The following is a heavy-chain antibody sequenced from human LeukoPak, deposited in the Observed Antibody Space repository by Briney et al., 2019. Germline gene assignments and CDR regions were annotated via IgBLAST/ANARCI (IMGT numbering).Heavy chain of an antibody. CDR3: ARRVGSSWYGDYYFDY. V-gene: IGHV1-18*01. J-gene: IGHJ4*02. CDR1: GYTFTTYN. Sequence: GASVKVSCKASGYTFTTYNINWVRQAPGQGLEWMGWISGYNGNTNYAQKLQGRVTMTTDTSTSTAYMELRSLRSDDTAVYYCARRVGSSWYGDYYFDYWGQGTLVTVSS. CDR2: ISGYNGNT. D-gene: IGHD6-13*01.